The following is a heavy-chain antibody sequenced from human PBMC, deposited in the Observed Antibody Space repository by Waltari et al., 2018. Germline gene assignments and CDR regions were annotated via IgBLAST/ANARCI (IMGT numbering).Heavy chain of an antibody. CDR3: ARMGTPVLYFWFDP. V-gene: IGHV1-2*02. CDR1: GYTFTGYY. Sequence: QVQLVQSGAEVKKPGASVKVSCKASGYTFTGYYMHWVRQAPGQGLEWMGWINPNSGGTNYAQKFQGRATMTRDTSISTGYMGLGRLRSDDAAVYYCARMGTPVLYFWFDPWGQGTLVTVSS. CDR2: INPNSGGT. J-gene: IGHJ5*01. D-gene: IGHD1-1*01.